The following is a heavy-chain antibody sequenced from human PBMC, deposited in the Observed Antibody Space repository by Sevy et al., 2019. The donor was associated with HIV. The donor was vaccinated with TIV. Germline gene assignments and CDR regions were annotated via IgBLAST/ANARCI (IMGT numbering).Heavy chain of an antibody. CDR1: GFTFDDYA. J-gene: IGHJ3*02. CDR2: IRWNSGSI. Sequence: GGSLRLSCAASGFTFDDYAMHWVRLAPGKGLEWVSGIRWNSGSIGYADSVKGRFTISRDNAKNSLYLQMNSLRAEDTALYYCAKDTVYYYDSSGDAFDIWGQGTMVTVSS. V-gene: IGHV3-9*01. D-gene: IGHD3-22*01. CDR3: AKDTVYYYDSSGDAFDI.